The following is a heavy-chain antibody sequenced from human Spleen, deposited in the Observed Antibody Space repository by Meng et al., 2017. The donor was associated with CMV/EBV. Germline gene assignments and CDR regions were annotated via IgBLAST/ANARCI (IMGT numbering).Heavy chain of an antibody. Sequence: WVRQAPGKGLEWVGRTRNKANSYTTEYAASVKGRFTISRDDSKNSLYLQMNSLKTEDTAVYYCARVTPITYCSSTSCYPEHDDAFDIWGQGTMVTVSS. J-gene: IGHJ3*02. CDR3: ARVTPITYCSSTSCYPEHDDAFDI. D-gene: IGHD2-2*01. CDR2: TRNKANSYTT. V-gene: IGHV3-72*01.